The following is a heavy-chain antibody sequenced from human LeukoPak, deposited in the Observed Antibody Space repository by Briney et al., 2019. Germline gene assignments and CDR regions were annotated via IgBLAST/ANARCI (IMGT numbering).Heavy chain of an antibody. D-gene: IGHD6-19*01. V-gene: IGHV1-2*02. CDR3: ARVVVAVANFDY. CDR2: INPNSGGT. CDR1: GYTFTSYD. Sequence: ASVKVSCKASGYTFTSYDINWVRQAPGQGLEWMGWINPNSGGTNYAQKFQGRVTMTRDTSISTAYMELSRLRSDDTAVYYCARVVVAVANFDYWGQGTLVTVSS. J-gene: IGHJ4*02.